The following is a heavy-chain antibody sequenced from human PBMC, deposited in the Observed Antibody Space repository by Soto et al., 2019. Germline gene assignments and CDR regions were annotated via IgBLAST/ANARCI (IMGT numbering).Heavy chain of an antibody. CDR2: IWYDGSNK. CDR1: GFTFSSYG. D-gene: IGHD6-19*01. V-gene: IGHV3-33*01. Sequence: QVQLVESGGGVVQPGRSLRLSCAASGFTFSSYGMHWVRQAPGKGLEWVAVIWYDGSNKYYADSVKGRFTISRDNSKNTLYLQMNGLRAEDTAVYYCARSEQWLARNDAFDIWGQGTMVTVSS. CDR3: ARSEQWLARNDAFDI. J-gene: IGHJ3*02.